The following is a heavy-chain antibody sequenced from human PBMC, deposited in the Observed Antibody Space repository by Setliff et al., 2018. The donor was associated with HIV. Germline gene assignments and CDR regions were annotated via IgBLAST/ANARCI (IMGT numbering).Heavy chain of an antibody. CDR1: GGTFSSYA. Sequence: RASVKVSCKASGGTFSSYAITWVRQAPGQGLEWMGGIIPIFGTANYAQKFQGRVTITTDESTSTAYMELSSLRSEDTAVYYCAKPPVDIVVVPAAFHWGQGTLVTVSS. D-gene: IGHD2-2*03. V-gene: IGHV1-69*05. CDR2: IIPIFGTA. J-gene: IGHJ4*02. CDR3: AKPPVDIVVVPAAFH.